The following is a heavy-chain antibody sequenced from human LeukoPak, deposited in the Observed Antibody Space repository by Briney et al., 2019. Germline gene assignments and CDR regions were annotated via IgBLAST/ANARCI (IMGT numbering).Heavy chain of an antibody. CDR3: ARRGPPRTMLRGVKSGWFDP. J-gene: IGHJ5*02. D-gene: IGHD3-10*01. CDR1: GGSISSSIYY. Sequence: SETLSFTCTVSGGSISSSIYYWGWIRQSPGKGLEWIGSIYYSGSTYYNPSLKSRVTLSVDTSKNQYSLKVTSVTAADTAVYYCARRGPPRTMLRGVKSGWFDPWGQGTLVTVSS. CDR2: IYYSGST. V-gene: IGHV4-39*07.